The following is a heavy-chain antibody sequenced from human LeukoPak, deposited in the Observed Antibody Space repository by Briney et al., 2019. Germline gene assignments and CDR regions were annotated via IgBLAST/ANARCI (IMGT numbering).Heavy chain of an antibody. CDR1: GFTFSSYA. Sequence: SGGSLRLSCAASGFTFSSYAMSWVRQAPGKGLEWVSAISGSGGSTYYADSVKGRFTISRDNSKNTLYLQMNSLRAEDTAVYYCAKDVANYYDSSGYNWFDPWGQGTLVTVSS. CDR3: AKDVANYYDSSGYNWFDP. D-gene: IGHD3-22*01. CDR2: ISGSGGST. V-gene: IGHV3-23*01. J-gene: IGHJ5*02.